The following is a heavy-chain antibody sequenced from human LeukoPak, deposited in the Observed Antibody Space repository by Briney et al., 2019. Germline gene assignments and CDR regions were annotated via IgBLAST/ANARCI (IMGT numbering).Heavy chain of an antibody. CDR1: GFTFSSYA. CDR3: AKFIPTNIRLAAAGTGLDY. Sequence: GGSLRLSCAASGFTFSSYAMSWVRQAPGKGLEWVSAISGSGGSTYYADSVKGRFTISRDKSKNTLYLQMNSLRAEDTAVYYYAKFIPTNIRLAAAGTGLDYWGQGTLVTVSS. J-gene: IGHJ4*02. CDR2: ISGSGGST. V-gene: IGHV3-23*01. D-gene: IGHD6-13*01.